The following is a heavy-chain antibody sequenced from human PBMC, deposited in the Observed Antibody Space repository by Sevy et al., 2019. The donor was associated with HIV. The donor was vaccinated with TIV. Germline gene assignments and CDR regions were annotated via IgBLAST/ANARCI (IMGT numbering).Heavy chain of an antibody. V-gene: IGHV3-30-3*01. CDR1: GFTFSSYA. Sequence: GGYLRLSCAASGFTFSSYAMHWVRQAPGKGLEWVAVISYDGSNKYYADSVKGRFTISRDNSKNTLYLQMNSLRAEDTAVYYCARDTAMAGGLDYWGQGTLVTVSS. J-gene: IGHJ4*02. CDR2: ISYDGSNK. D-gene: IGHD5-18*01. CDR3: ARDTAMAGGLDY.